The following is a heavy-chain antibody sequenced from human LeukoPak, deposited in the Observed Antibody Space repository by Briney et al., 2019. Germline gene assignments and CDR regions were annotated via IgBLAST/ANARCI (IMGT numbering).Heavy chain of an antibody. Sequence: SETPSLTCTVSGAPISSYYWSWIRQPPGRGLEYIGYIYYTGTTNYNPSLNSRVTMSVDTSKNQFSLRLTSVTAADTALYYCARHLSGGTYPLDYWGQGTLVTVSS. CDR2: IYYTGTT. CDR3: ARHLSGGTYPLDY. V-gene: IGHV4-59*08. CDR1: GAPISSYY. J-gene: IGHJ4*02. D-gene: IGHD1-26*01.